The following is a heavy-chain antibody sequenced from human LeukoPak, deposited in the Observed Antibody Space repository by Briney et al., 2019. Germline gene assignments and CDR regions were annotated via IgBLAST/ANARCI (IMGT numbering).Heavy chain of an antibody. Sequence: GGSLRLSCAASGFTFSSYWMSWVRQTPGKGLEWVAFVQNDGSDKFFADSVKGRFTVSRYNSKNTLYLQMNSLRADDTAVYYCAKERQLEPFDCWGQGTLVTVSS. CDR2: VQNDGSDK. CDR3: AKERQLEPFDC. V-gene: IGHV3-30*02. J-gene: IGHJ4*02. D-gene: IGHD1-1*01. CDR1: GFTFSSYW.